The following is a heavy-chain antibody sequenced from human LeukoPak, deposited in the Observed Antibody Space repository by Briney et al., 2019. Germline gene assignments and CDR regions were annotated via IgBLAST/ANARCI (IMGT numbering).Heavy chain of an antibody. CDR2: IYHSGST. Sequence: PSQTLSLTCTVSGGSISSGGYYWSWIRQPPGKGLEWIGYIYHSGSTYYNPSLKSRVTISVDRSKNQFSLKLSSVTAADTAVYYCARGGGLWDPNAFDIWGQGTMVTVSS. CDR1: GGSISSGGYY. J-gene: IGHJ3*02. CDR3: ARGGGLWDPNAFDI. D-gene: IGHD3-16*01. V-gene: IGHV4-30-2*01.